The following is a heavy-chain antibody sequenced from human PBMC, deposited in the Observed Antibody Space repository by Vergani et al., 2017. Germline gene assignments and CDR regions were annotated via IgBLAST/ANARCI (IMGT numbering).Heavy chain of an antibody. D-gene: IGHD3-22*01. CDR3: AKEGDDSSGYYYYFDY. CDR1: GFTFDDYG. V-gene: IGHV3-20*04. CDR2: INWNGGST. J-gene: IGHJ4*02. Sequence: EVQLVESGGGVVRPGGSLRLSCAASGFTFDDYGMSWVRQAPGKGLEWVSGINWNGGSTYYADSVKGRFTISRDNSKNTLYLQMNSLRAEDTAVYYCAKEGDDSSGYYYYFDYWGQGTLVTVSS.